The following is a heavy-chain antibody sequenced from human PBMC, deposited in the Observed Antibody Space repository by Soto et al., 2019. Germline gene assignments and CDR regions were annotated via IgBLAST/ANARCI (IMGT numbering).Heavy chain of an antibody. CDR1: GGTFSSYA. CDR3: AGPPELTRIYYYYGMDV. V-gene: IGHV1-69*12. Sequence: QVQLVQSGAEVKKPGSSVTVTCKASGGTFSSYAISWVRQAPGQGLEWMGGIIPIFGTANYAQKFQGRVTITAVESTSTAYMELSSLRSEDTAVYYCAGPPELTRIYYYYGMDVWGQGTTATVSS. J-gene: IGHJ6*02. CDR2: IIPIFGTA. D-gene: IGHD1-7*01.